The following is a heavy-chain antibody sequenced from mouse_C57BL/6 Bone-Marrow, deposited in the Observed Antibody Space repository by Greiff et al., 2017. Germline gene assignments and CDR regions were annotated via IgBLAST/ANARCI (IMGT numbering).Heavy chain of an antibody. CDR2: IDPSDSYT. CDR3: ARWGNPWYFDV. CDR1: GYTFTSYW. J-gene: IGHJ1*03. Sequence: VQLQQPGAELVMPGASVKLSCKASGYTFTSYWMHWVKQRPGQGLEWIGEIDPSDSYTNYNQKFKGKSTLTVDKSSSTAYMQLSSLTSEDSAVYYCARWGNPWYFDVWGTGTTVTVSS. D-gene: IGHD2-1*01. V-gene: IGHV1-69*01.